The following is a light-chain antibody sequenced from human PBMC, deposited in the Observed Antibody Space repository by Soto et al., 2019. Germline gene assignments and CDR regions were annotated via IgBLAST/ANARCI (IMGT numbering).Light chain of an antibody. CDR3: QQYNSYSQT. CDR1: KSINNW. V-gene: IGKV1-5*03. CDR2: KAS. Sequence: DIQMTQSPSTLSASVGDRVTITCRASKSINNWLAWYKQKPGKAPKVLIYKASNLESGVPSRFSGSGSGTEFTLTISSLQPDDFATYYCQQYNSYSQTFGQGTKVEIK. J-gene: IGKJ1*01.